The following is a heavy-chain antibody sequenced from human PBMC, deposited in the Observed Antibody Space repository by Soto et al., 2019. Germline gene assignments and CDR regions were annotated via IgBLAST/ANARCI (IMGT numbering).Heavy chain of an antibody. J-gene: IGHJ6*02. V-gene: IGHV1-18*01. Sequence: ASVKVSCKTSSYTFTSYGISWVRQAPGQGLEWMGWISAYNGNTNYAQKLQGRVTMTTDTSTSTAYMELRSLRSDDTAVYYCAREDTMGPSYYYGMDVWGQGTTVTVSS. D-gene: IGHD3-10*01. CDR2: ISAYNGNT. CDR3: AREDTMGPSYYYGMDV. CDR1: SYTFTSYG.